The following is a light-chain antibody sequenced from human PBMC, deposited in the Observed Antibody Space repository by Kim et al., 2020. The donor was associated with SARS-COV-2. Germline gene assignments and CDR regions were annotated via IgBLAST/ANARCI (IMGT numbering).Light chain of an antibody. Sequence: QSALTQPASVSGSPGQSITISCTGSSSDVGGYNYVSWYQHHPGKVPKLIIFDVNKWPSGVSDRFSGSKSGNTASLTISGLRTEDEADYYCSSFTRTSTFVFGTGTKVTVL. J-gene: IGLJ1*01. V-gene: IGLV2-14*03. CDR3: SSFTRTSTFV. CDR2: DVN. CDR1: SSDVGGYNY.